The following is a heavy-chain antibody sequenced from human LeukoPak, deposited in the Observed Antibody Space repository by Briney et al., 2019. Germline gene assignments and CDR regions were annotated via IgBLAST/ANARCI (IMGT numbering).Heavy chain of an antibody. J-gene: IGHJ4*02. CDR1: GGSFSYYY. Sequence: PSETLSLTCAVYGGSFSYYYWSWIRQPPGKGLEWIGEINHSGITNYNPSLKSRVTISADTSKNQFSPKLTSVTAADTAVYYCANPARDFADSGAITWWGQGTLVTVSS. CDR2: INHSGIT. CDR3: ANPARDFADSGAITW. D-gene: IGHD4-17*01. V-gene: IGHV4-34*01.